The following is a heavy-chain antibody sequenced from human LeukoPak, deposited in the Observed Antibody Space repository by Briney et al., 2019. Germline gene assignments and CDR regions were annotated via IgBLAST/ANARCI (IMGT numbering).Heavy chain of an antibody. Sequence: GASVKVSCKASGGTFSSYAISWVRQAPGQGLEWMGGIIPIFGTANYAQKFQGRVTITADESTSTAYMELSSLRSEDTAVHYCARRIYPYYDSSGYYSDYYGMDVWGQGTTVTVSS. D-gene: IGHD3-22*01. CDR3: ARRIYPYYDSSGYYSDYYGMDV. CDR2: IIPIFGTA. CDR1: GGTFSSYA. V-gene: IGHV1-69*13. J-gene: IGHJ6*02.